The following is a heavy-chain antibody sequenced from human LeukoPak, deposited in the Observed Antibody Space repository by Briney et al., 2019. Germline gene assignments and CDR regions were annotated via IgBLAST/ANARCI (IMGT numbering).Heavy chain of an antibody. J-gene: IGHJ1*01. CDR3: ARGGAARLHFQN. Sequence: SETLSLTCTVSGGSISTYYWNWIRQPPGKGLEWIGYIYHSGSTNYDPSLQSRVTISVDTSKNQFSLNLNSVTAADTAVYYCARGGAARLHFQNWGQGTLVTVSS. D-gene: IGHD6-6*01. CDR2: IYHSGST. V-gene: IGHV4-59*01. CDR1: GGSISTYY.